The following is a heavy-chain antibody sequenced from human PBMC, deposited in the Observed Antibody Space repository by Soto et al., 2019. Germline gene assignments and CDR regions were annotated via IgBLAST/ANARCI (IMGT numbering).Heavy chain of an antibody. D-gene: IGHD1-26*01. V-gene: IGHV3-23*04. CDR3: AKGGDFDY. CDR1: GLIFSTYG. Sequence: EVQLVQSGGGLVQPGGSLRLSCTASGLIFSTYGFYWVRQAPGKGLEWVSSIVGSGERSFYADSVKGRFTISRDNSKNTLYLQMNSLRVEDTAIYYCAKGGDFDYCGQGTLVSVST. CDR2: IVGSGERS. J-gene: IGHJ4*02.